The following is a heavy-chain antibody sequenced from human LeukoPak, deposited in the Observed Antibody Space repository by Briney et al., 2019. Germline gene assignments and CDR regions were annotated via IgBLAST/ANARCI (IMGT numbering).Heavy chain of an antibody. J-gene: IGHJ4*02. CDR1: GFTFSSYG. CDR3: AKDTNGGNSDY. Sequence: GGSLRLSCAASGFTFSSYGMSWVRQAPGKGLVWVSHVNSDGSGTDYADSVKGRFTISRDNSKNTLYLQMNSLRAEDTAVYYCAKDTNGGNSDYWGQGTLVTVSS. CDR2: VNSDGSGT. D-gene: IGHD4-23*01. V-gene: IGHV3-23*01.